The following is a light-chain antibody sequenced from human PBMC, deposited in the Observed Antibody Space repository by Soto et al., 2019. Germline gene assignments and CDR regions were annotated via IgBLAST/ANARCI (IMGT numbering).Light chain of an antibody. J-gene: IGKJ4*01. Sequence: DIQMTQSPSTLSGSLGDRVTITCRASQGISSYLGWYQQKPGKAPKLLIYGASTLQSGVPSRFSGSGSGTDFTLTISSLQPEDFATYYCQQLNKYPSTFGGGTKVDIK. CDR2: GAS. V-gene: IGKV1-9*01. CDR1: QGISSY. CDR3: QQLNKYPST.